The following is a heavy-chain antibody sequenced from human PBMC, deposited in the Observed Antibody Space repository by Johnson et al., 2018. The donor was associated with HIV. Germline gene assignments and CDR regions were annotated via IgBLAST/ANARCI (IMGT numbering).Heavy chain of an antibody. CDR1: GFTFSDYY. D-gene: IGHD1-14*01. Sequence: QMLLVESGGGLVKPGGSLRLSCAASGFTFSDYYMSWIRQAPGKGLEWVSYISSSGSTIYYADSVKGRFIISRDNAKNSLYLQMNSLRAEDTAVYYCATRDPTYRPGAFDLWGQGTMVTVSS. CDR2: ISSSGSTI. CDR3: ATRDPTYRPGAFDL. J-gene: IGHJ3*01. V-gene: IGHV3-11*04.